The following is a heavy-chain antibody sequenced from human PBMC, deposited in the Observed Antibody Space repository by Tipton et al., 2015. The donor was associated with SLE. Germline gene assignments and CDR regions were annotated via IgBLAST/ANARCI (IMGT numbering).Heavy chain of an antibody. D-gene: IGHD2-2*01. CDR3: ARYLHGHRAFDI. CDR2: ISSSGCT. V-gene: IGHV4-61*09. J-gene: IGHJ3*02. CDR1: GGSISSGRYY. Sequence: TLSLTCTVSGGSISSGRYYWSWIRQSAGKGLEWIGHISSSGCTNYNPSLKSRVIISIDTSKNQFSLKLNSVTAAETAVYYCARYLHGHRAFDIWGQGAMVSVSS.